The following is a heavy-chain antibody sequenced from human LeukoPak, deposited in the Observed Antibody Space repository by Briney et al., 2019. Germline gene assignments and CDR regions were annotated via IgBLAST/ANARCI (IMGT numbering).Heavy chain of an antibody. D-gene: IGHD2-2*01. CDR1: GFTFSSYS. V-gene: IGHV3-21*04. Sequence: GGSLRLSCAASGFTFSSYSMNWVRQAPGKGLEWVSSISSSSSYIYYADSVKGRFTISRDNAKNSLYLQMNSLRAEDTAVYYCAKTDIVVRPAPYYFDYWGQGTLVTVSS. CDR3: AKTDIVVRPAPYYFDY. CDR2: ISSSSSYI. J-gene: IGHJ4*02.